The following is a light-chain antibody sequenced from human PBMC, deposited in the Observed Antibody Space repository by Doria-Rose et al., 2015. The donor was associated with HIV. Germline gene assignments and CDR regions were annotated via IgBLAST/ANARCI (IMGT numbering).Light chain of an antibody. CDR2: WAS. CDR1: RSLLYTSKNY. Sequence: DIRVTQSPESLGMSLGERATLNCKSNRSLLYTSKNYLAWYQQKPGQPPKLLIYWASTRQSGVPARFSGSGSGTDFTLTISSLETEDVAVYYCQQYYDTPSLGPGTTVDIK. J-gene: IGKJ3*01. CDR3: QQYYDTPS. V-gene: IGKV4-1*01.